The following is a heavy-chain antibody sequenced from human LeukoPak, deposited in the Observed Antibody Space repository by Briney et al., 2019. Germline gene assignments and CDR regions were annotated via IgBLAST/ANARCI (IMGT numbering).Heavy chain of an antibody. CDR2: IKSKTDGGTT. CDR3: YVRSGYYSDAFDI. J-gene: IGHJ3*02. CDR1: GFTFSNAW. D-gene: IGHD3-22*01. Sequence: GGSLRLSCAASGFTFSNAWMSWVRQAPGKGLEWVGRIKSKTDGGTTDYAAPVKGRFTISRDDSKNTLYLQMNSLKTEDTAVYYCYVRSGYYSDAFDIWGQGTMVTVSS. V-gene: IGHV3-15*01.